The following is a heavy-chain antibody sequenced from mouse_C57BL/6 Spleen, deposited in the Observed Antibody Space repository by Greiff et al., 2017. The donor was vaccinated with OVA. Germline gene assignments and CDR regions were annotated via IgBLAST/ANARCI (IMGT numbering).Heavy chain of an antibody. J-gene: IGHJ2*01. D-gene: IGHD2-2*01. V-gene: IGHV1-52*01. CDR3: ARSRTMVTTGYFDY. Sequence: QVQLKQPGAELVRPGSSVKLSCKASGYTFTSYWMHWVKQRPIQGLEWIGNIDPSDSETHYNQKFKDKATLTVDKSSSTAYMQLSSLTSEDSAVYYCARSRTMVTTGYFDYWGQGTTLTVSS. CDR1: GYTFTSYW. CDR2: IDPSDSET.